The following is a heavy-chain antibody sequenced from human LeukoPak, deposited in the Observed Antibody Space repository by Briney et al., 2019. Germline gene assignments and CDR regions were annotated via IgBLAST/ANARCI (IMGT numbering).Heavy chain of an antibody. V-gene: IGHV1-69*13. CDR2: IIPIFGTA. Sequence: SVKVPCKASGGTFSSYAISWVRQAPGQGLEWMGGIIPIFGTANYAQKFQGRVTITADESTSTAYMELSSLRSEDTAVYYCARESHVRDYDYFDYWGQGTLVTVSS. J-gene: IGHJ4*02. CDR3: ARESHVRDYDYFDY. CDR1: GGTFSSYA. D-gene: IGHD5-12*01.